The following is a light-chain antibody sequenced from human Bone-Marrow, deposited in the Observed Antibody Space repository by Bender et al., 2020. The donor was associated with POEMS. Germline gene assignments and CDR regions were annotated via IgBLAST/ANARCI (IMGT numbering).Light chain of an antibody. J-gene: IGLJ1*01. V-gene: IGLV2-14*02. Sequence: QSALTQPASVSGSPGQSITISCTGTSSDFGSYNLVSWYQQHPGKAPKLIIYDVSNRPSGVSNRFSGSKSGNTASLTISGLQAEDEADYYCSSYTSSGSYVFGTGTKVSVL. CDR2: DVS. CDR3: SSYTSSGSYV. CDR1: SSDFGSYNL.